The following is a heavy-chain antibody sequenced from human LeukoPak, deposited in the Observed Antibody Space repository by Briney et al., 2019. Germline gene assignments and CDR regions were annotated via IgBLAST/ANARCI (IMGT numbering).Heavy chain of an antibody. D-gene: IGHD1-26*01. CDR1: GYTFTSYA. Sequence: ASVKVSCKASGYTFTSYAMHWVRQAPGQRLEWMGWINAGNGNTKYSQKFQGRVTITRDTSASTAYTELSSLRSEDTAVYYCARDGGVGARDYWGQGTLVTVSS. J-gene: IGHJ4*02. CDR2: INAGNGNT. V-gene: IGHV1-3*01. CDR3: ARDGGVGARDY.